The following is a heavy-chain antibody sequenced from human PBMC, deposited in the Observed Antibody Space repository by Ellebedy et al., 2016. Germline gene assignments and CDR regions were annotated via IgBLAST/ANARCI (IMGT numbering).Heavy chain of an antibody. J-gene: IGHJ4*02. CDR3: ARGVMPLPFDY. D-gene: IGHD3-16*01. V-gene: IGHV1-2*04. CDR2: INPNSGGT. CDR1: GGTFSSYA. Sequence: ASVKVSXXASGGTFSSYAISWVRQAPGQGLEWMGWINPNSGGTNYAQKFQGWVTMTRDTSISTAYMELSRLRSDDTAVYYCARGVMPLPFDYWGQGTLVTVSS.